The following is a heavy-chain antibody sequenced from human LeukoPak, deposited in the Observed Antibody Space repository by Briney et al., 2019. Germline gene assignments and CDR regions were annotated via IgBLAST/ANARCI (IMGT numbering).Heavy chain of an antibody. D-gene: IGHD2-2*01. CDR2: ISYDGRNK. CDR1: GFTFNNYG. J-gene: IGHJ4*02. Sequence: GGSLRPSCAASGFTFNNYGMHWVRQAPGKGLEWVAVISYDGRNKHYPDSVKGRFTISRDISTDTLWLQMDSLRTEDTAVYYCAKGPLRGTAAAIDYWGQGTLVTVSS. CDR3: AKGPLRGTAAAIDY. V-gene: IGHV3-30*18.